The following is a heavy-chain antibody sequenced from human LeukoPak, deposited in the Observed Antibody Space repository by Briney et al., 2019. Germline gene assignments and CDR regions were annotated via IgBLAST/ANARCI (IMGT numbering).Heavy chain of an antibody. V-gene: IGHV4-39*07. CDR3: ASTSLSKNWFDP. D-gene: IGHD2-2*01. CDR1: GGSISNSNYY. J-gene: IGHJ5*02. CDR2: INHSGST. Sequence: PSETLSLTCTVSGGSISNSNYYWGWIRQPPGKGLEWIGEINHSGSTNYNPSLKSRVTISVDTSKNQFSLKLSSVTAADTAVYYCASTSLSKNWFDPWGQGTLVTVSS.